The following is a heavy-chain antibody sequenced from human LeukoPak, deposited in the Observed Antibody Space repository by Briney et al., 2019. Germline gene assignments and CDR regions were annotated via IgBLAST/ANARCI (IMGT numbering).Heavy chain of an antibody. CDR2: INHSGST. CDR3: ARQRPMSVGWFDP. V-gene: IGHV4-34*01. Sequence: SETLSLTCAVYGGSFSGYYWSWIRQPPGKGLEWIGEINHSGSTNYNPSLKSRVTISVDTSKNQFSLKLSSVTAADTAVYYCARQRPMSVGWFDPWGQGTLVTVSS. J-gene: IGHJ5*02. CDR1: GGSFSGYY.